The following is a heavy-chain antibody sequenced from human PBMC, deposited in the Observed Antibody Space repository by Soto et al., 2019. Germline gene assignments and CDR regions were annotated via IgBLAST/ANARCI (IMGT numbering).Heavy chain of an antibody. D-gene: IGHD3-9*01. Sequence: QVQLVQSGAEVRKPGSSVKVSCEVSGGSLSTYGINWVRQVPGQGLEWMGRIIPILDTSNYAQKFQGRVTITAAESTRTAYMQLTSLTFEDTAVYSCARDLPVGRDIDVRMGVWGQGTTVTVSS. CDR2: IIPILDTS. V-gene: IGHV1-69*11. CDR3: ARDLPVGRDIDVRMGV. J-gene: IGHJ6*02. CDR1: GGSLSTYG.